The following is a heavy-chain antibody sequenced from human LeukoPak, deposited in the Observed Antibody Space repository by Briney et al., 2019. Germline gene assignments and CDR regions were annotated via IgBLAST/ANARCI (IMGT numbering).Heavy chain of an antibody. Sequence: PGGSLRLSCAGSGFTSNRYWMTWVRQAPGKGLEWVANIKEDGSEKNYVDSVKGRFTISRDNAKNSLYLQMNSLRVEDTAVYYCGRGIAVAYWGQGTLVTVSS. CDR2: IKEDGSEK. V-gene: IGHV3-7*01. CDR3: GRGIAVAY. D-gene: IGHD6-13*01. J-gene: IGHJ4*02. CDR1: GFTSNRYW.